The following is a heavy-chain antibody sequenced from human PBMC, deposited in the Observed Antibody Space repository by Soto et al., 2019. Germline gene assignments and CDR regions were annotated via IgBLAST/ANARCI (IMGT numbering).Heavy chain of an antibody. Sequence: GSLRLSCAASGFSFSSYAMSWVRQAPGKGLEWVSVISGSDDSTYYADSVKGRFTISRDNSKNTLYLQMNSLRAEDTAVYYCAKRSSSSTFDYWGQGTLVTVSS. CDR1: GFSFSSYA. D-gene: IGHD6-6*01. V-gene: IGHV3-23*01. CDR2: ISGSDDST. CDR3: AKRSSSSTFDY. J-gene: IGHJ4*02.